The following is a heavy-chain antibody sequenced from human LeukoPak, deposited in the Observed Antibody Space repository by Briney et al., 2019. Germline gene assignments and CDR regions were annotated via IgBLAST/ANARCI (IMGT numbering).Heavy chain of an antibody. J-gene: IGHJ4*02. CDR3: AREAVYDSSGYYLDY. D-gene: IGHD3-22*01. Sequence: GRSLRLSCAASGFTFSSYAMHWVRQAPGKGLEWVAVISYDGSNKYYADSVKGRFTISRDNSKNTLYLQMNSLRAEDTAVYYCAREAVYDSSGYYLDYWGQGTLVTVSS. V-gene: IGHV3-30*04. CDR1: GFTFSSYA. CDR2: ISYDGSNK.